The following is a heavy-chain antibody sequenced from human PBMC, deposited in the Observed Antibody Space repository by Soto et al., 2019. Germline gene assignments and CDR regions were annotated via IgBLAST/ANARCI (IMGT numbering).Heavy chain of an antibody. Sequence: EVQLLESGGKLVQPGGSLTLSCAASGFTFSTYAMAWVRQAPGKGLEWVSGVSASGLNTDYADPVKGRFYISRDNSKNSVSLHQNSLRAEATALYYCAKHRPRRTSGYFFDYCGQGTPVTVSS. CDR3: AKHRPRRTSGYFFDY. CDR2: VSASGLNT. D-gene: IGHD1-1*01. V-gene: IGHV3-23*01. J-gene: IGHJ4*02. CDR1: GFTFSTYA.